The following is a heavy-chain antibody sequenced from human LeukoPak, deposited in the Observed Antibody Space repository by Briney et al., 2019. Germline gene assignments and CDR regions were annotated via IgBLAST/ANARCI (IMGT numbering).Heavy chain of an antibody. CDR1: GYTFTGYY. D-gene: IGHD6-19*01. CDR3: ATDRHTIAVAATLDY. J-gene: IGHJ4*02. CDR2: INPNSGDT. V-gene: IGHV1-2*02. Sequence: ASVKVSCKASGYTFTGYYMHWVRQAPGQGLEWMGWINPNSGDTKYAQNFQGRVTMTRDTSIRTAYMELSRLRSNDTAVYYCATDRHTIAVAATLDYWGQGTLVIAS.